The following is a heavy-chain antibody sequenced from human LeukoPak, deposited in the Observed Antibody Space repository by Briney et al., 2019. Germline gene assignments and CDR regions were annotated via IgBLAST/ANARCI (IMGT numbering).Heavy chain of an antibody. CDR2: INIGGTNT. CDR3: ATDGAGFDT. CDR1: GFTFNDYY. J-gene: IGHJ5*02. Sequence: GGSLRLSCAASGFTFNDYYMSWIRQAPGKGLEWLSYINIGGTNTHYADSVKGRFPISRDNAKKSLYLEMNNLRAEDTAVYYCATDGAGFDTWGQGVLVTVSS. V-gene: IGHV3-11*01.